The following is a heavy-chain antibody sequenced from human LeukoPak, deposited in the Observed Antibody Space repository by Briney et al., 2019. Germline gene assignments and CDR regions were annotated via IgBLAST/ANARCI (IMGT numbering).Heavy chain of an antibody. D-gene: IGHD6-13*01. CDR1: GFTFSDYY. Sequence: GGSLRLSCAASGFTFSDYYMSWIRQAPGKGLEWGSYISSSSSYTNYADSVKGRFTISRDNAKNSLYLQMNSLRAEDTAVYYCARHLNSSSWLVYFDYWGQGTLVTVSS. V-gene: IGHV3-11*06. J-gene: IGHJ4*02. CDR2: ISSSSSYT. CDR3: ARHLNSSSWLVYFDY.